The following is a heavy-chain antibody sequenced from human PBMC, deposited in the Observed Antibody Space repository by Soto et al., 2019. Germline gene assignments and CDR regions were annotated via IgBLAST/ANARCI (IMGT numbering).Heavy chain of an antibody. D-gene: IGHD5-18*01. CDR3: ARGLGYGYGLLGDV. Sequence: EVQLVESGGGLVQPGGSLRLSCAASGFTFSSYSMNWVRQALGKGLEWLSYISSGSSTIYNADSVKGRFSISRDNTKNSLYLQMNSLRAEDTAVYYCARGLGYGYGLLGDVWGKGTTVTVS. CDR1: GFTFSSYS. CDR2: ISSGSSTI. J-gene: IGHJ6*03. V-gene: IGHV3-48*01.